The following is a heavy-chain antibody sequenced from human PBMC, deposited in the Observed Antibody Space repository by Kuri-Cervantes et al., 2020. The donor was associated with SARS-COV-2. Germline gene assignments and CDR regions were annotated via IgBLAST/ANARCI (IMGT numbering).Heavy chain of an antibody. CDR1: GFTLSSNA. CDR2: ISFDGSNK. Sequence: SLKISCAASGFTLSSNAMHWVRQTPGKGLEWVTLISFDGSNKYYTDSVKGRFTISRDNSKNTIYLQMNSLRAEDTAVYYCAKVVRDSYDYWGQGTLVTVSS. J-gene: IGHJ4*02. D-gene: IGHD1-26*01. CDR3: AKVVRDSYDY. V-gene: IGHV3-30-3*01.